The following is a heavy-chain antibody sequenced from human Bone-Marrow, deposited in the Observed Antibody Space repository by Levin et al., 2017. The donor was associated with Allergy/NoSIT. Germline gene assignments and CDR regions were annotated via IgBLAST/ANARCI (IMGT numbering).Heavy chain of an antibody. J-gene: IGHJ4*02. D-gene: IGHD6-13*01. CDR2: INSDGSST. CDR1: GFTFSSYW. Sequence: LSLTCAASGFTFSSYWMHWVRQAPGKGLVWVSRINSDGSSTSYADSVKGRFTISRDNAKNTLYLQMNSLRAEDTAVYYCARASFVVAAAGTGIWGQGTLVTVSS. CDR3: ARASFVVAAAGTGI. V-gene: IGHV3-74*01.